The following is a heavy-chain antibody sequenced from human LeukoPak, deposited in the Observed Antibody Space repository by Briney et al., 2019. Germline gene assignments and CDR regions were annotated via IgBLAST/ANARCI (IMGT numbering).Heavy chain of an antibody. CDR1: GFTFSSYE. CDR3: ASRRGSNRPFDY. Sequence: GGSLRLSCAASGFTFSSYEMNWIRQAPGKGLEWVSSISDDSNYIFYADSVKGRCTISRDNAKNSLYPQMNSLTAEDSAVYYCASRRGSNRPFDYWGQGTLVTVSS. V-gene: IGHV3-21*01. D-gene: IGHD1-26*01. J-gene: IGHJ4*02. CDR2: ISDDSNYI.